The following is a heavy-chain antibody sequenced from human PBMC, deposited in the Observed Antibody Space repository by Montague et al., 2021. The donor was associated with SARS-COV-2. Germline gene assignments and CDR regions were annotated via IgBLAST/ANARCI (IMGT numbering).Heavy chain of an antibody. CDR2: IKQDGSEK. Sequence: SLRLSCAASGFTFSSYCMSWVRQAPGKGLEWVANIKQDGSEKYYVDSVKGRFTISRDNAKNSLYLQMNSLRAEDTAVYYCARVPSSSWYFNYWGQGTLVTVSS. CDR1: GFTFSSYC. J-gene: IGHJ4*02. V-gene: IGHV3-7*01. CDR3: ARVPSSSWYFNY. D-gene: IGHD6-13*01.